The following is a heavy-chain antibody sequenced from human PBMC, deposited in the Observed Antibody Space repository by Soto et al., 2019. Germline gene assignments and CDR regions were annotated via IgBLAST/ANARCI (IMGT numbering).Heavy chain of an antibody. J-gene: IGHJ6*01. CDR1: GGSISSYY. V-gene: IGHV4-59*08. CDR2: VHDSWGS. CDR3: VRQGFAGLRSLVAV. D-gene: IGHD4-17*01. Sequence: QVPLQESGPGLVKPSETLSLSCTVSGGSISSYYWSWIRQPPGKGLELVGYVHDSWGSHYNPSLKRRVAISLDTPQSPLFVKLTSVTAADTAGYYCVRQGFAGLRSLVAVWGQGATVSVSS.